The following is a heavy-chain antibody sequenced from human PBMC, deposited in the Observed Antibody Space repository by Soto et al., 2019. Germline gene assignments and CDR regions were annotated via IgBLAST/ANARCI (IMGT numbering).Heavy chain of an antibody. J-gene: IGHJ5*02. CDR3: ARGGVRVFSTPPRIDP. V-gene: IGHV1-69*01. CDR2: IITIFGTT. D-gene: IGHD3-10*01. CDR1: GGTFSTYG. Sequence: QVQLVQSGAEVKKPGSSVKVSCKSSGGTFSTYGFFWVRQAPGQGLEWMGGIITIFGTTNYAQKFQDRVTITTDEATTTAYMELTSLISEDSGVYYCARGGVRVFSTPPRIDPWGHGALVIVSS.